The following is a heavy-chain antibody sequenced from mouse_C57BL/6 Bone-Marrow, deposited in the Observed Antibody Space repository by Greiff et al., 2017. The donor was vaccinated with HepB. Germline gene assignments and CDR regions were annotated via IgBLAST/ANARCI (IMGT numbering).Heavy chain of an antibody. V-gene: IGHV14-4*01. Sequence: VQLKQSGAELVRPGASVKLSCTASGFNIKDDYMHWVKQRPEQGLEWIGWIDPENGDTEYASKFQGKATITADTSSNTAYLQLSSLTSEDTAVYYCTTRPKGNCYYAMDYWGQGTSVTVSS. CDR3: TTRPKGNCYYAMDY. CDR2: IDPENGDT. CDR1: GFNIKDDY. D-gene: IGHD1-3*01. J-gene: IGHJ4*01.